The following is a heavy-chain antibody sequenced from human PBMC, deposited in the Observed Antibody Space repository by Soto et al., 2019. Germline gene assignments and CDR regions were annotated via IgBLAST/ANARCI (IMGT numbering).Heavy chain of an antibody. Sequence: QVQLQESGPGLVKPSQTLSLTCTVSGGSISSGGYYWSWIRQHPGKGLEWIGYIYYSGSTYYNPSLKSRVTVSVDTSKDQFPLKRSSVTAADTAVYYCARLYCSGGSCYAGGNCFDYWGQGTLVTVSS. J-gene: IGHJ4*02. CDR1: GGSISSGGYY. V-gene: IGHV4-31*03. D-gene: IGHD2-15*01. CDR3: ARLYCSGGSCYAGGNCFDY. CDR2: IYYSGST.